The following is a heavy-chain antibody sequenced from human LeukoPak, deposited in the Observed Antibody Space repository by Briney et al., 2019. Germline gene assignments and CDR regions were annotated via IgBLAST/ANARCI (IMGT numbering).Heavy chain of an antibody. CDR2: IKTDGSEK. CDR1: GFTFSSSW. J-gene: IGHJ4*02. V-gene: IGHV3-7*05. Sequence: GGSLRLSCAASGFTFSSSWMSWVRQAPGKGLEWLANIKTDGSEKFYVDSVRGRFTISRDNAKNSLYLQLNSLRAEDTALYYCATASRGGDSIYWGQGPLVTVSS. D-gene: IGHD2-21*02. CDR3: ATASRGGDSIY.